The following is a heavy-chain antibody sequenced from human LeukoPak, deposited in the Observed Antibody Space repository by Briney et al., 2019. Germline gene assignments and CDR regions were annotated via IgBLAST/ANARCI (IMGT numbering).Heavy chain of an antibody. Sequence: RPGGSLRLSCAASGFTFSSYAMNWVRQAPGKGLEWVSGISNSGGSTYYADSVKGRFTISRDNSKNTLYLQMNSLRAEGTAVYYCAKETSSSFDYWGQGTLVTVSS. CDR3: AKETSSSFDY. D-gene: IGHD6-6*01. CDR2: ISNSGGST. V-gene: IGHV3-23*01. CDR1: GFTFSSYA. J-gene: IGHJ4*02.